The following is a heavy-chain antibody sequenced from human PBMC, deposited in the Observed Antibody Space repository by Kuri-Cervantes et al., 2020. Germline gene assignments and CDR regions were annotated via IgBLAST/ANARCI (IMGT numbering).Heavy chain of an antibody. CDR3: ARGYPRRYDSSGYALEYYYYMDV. J-gene: IGHJ6*03. V-gene: IGHV1-69*10. CDR2: IIPMFGIE. D-gene: IGHD3-22*01. CDR1: GGTFNSYA. Sequence: SVKVSCKASGGTFNSYAISWMRQAPGQGLEWMGGIIPMFGIEDYAQKFQGRVTITADKSTNTTYMELSGLKSEDTAVYFCARGYPRRYDSSGYALEYYYYMDVWGKGTTVTVSS.